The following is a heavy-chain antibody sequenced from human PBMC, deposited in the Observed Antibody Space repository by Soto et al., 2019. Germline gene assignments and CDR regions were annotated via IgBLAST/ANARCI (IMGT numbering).Heavy chain of an antibody. D-gene: IGHD3-10*01. V-gene: IGHV4-39*01. CDR2: IFYSGST. Sequence: SETLSLTCTVSGGSISSSSYYWGWIRQPPGKGLEWIGSIFYSGSTYYNPSLKSRVTISVDTSKNQFSLKLSSVTAADTAVYYCARQGGGSGQYYMDVWGKGTTVTVSS. CDR3: ARQGGGSGQYYMDV. CDR1: GGSISSSSYY. J-gene: IGHJ6*03.